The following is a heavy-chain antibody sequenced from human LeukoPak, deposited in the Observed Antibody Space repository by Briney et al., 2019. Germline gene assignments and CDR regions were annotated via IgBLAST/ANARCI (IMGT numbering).Heavy chain of an antibody. CDR1: GGSISSYY. J-gene: IGHJ3*02. V-gene: IGHV4-59*01. D-gene: IGHD3-22*01. CDR3: AREAYYDSSGYSHDAFDI. CDR2: ICYSGST. Sequence: SETLSLTCAVSGGSISSYYWSWIRQPPGKGLEWIWYICYSGSTKYNPSLKSRVTISVDTSKNRFSLKLSSVTAADTAVYYCAREAYYDSSGYSHDAFDIWGQGTMVTVSS.